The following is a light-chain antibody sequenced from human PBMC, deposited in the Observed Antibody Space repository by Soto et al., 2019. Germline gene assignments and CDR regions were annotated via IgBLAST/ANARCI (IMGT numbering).Light chain of an antibody. CDR3: CSYAGSYTHV. CDR2: GVI. Sequence: QSVLTQPPSVSAAPGQRVTISCTGTSSDVGTYTYVSWYQQHPGKAPKLIIYGVIKRPSGVPDRFSGSKSGNTASLTISGLQAEDEADYYCCSYAGSYTHVFGTGTKVTVL. J-gene: IGLJ1*01. V-gene: IGLV2-11*01. CDR1: SSDVGTYTY.